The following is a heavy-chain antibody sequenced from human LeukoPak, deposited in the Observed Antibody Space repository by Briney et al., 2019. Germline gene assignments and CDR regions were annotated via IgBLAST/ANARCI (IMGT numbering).Heavy chain of an antibody. J-gene: IGHJ4*02. CDR2: IKQDGSEK. Sequence: GGSLRLSCAASGFTFSSYWMSWVRQALGKGLEWVANIKQDGSEKYYVDSVRGRFTISRDNAKNSLYLQMNSLRAEDTAVYYCARYSSGSLHFDYWGQGTLVTVSS. CDR3: ARYSSGSLHFDY. CDR1: GFTFSSYW. D-gene: IGHD3-22*01. V-gene: IGHV3-7*01.